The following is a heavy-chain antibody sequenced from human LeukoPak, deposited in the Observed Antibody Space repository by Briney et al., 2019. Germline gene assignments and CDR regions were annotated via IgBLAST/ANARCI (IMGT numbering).Heavy chain of an antibody. Sequence: GGSLRLSCPASGFNFGSYSMTWVRQAPGKGLEWVSVISADSATTFYADSVKGRFTISRDNAKNSLYLQMNSLRAEDTAVYYCARGRDGYNLVDAFDIWGQGIMVTVSS. J-gene: IGHJ3*02. D-gene: IGHD5-24*01. CDR1: GFNFGSYS. V-gene: IGHV3-23*01. CDR3: ARGRDGYNLVDAFDI. CDR2: ISADSATT.